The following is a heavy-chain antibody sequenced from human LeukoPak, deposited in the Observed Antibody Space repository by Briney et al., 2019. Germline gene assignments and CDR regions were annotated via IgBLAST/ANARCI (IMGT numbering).Heavy chain of an antibody. CDR2: ISAYNGNT. J-gene: IGHJ6*02. D-gene: IGHD6-19*01. V-gene: IGHV1-18*01. Sequence: ASVKVSCKASVYTFTSYGISWVRQAPGQGLECMGWISAYNGNTNYAQKLQGRVTMTTDTSTSTAYMELRSLRSDDTAVYYCARDLHSSGWSNYYGMDVWGQGTTVTVSS. CDR3: ARDLHSSGWSNYYGMDV. CDR1: VYTFTSYG.